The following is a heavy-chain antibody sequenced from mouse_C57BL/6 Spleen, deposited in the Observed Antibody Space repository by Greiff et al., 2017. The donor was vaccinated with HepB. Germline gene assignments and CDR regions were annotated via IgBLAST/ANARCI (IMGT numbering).Heavy chain of an antibody. D-gene: IGHD2-4*01. J-gene: IGHJ4*01. V-gene: IGHV1-81*01. CDR2: IYPRSGNT. Sequence: SGAELARPGASVKLSCKASGYTFTSYGISWVKQRTGQGLEWIGEIYPRSGNTYYNEKFKGKATLTADKSSSTAYMELRSLTSEDSAVYFCAGSAYDYGSLDYWGQGTSVTVSS. CDR1: GYTFTSYG. CDR3: AGSAYDYGSLDY.